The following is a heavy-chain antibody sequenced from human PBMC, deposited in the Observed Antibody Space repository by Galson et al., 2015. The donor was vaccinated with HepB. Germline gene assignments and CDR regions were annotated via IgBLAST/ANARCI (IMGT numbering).Heavy chain of an antibody. CDR1: GGSISPYY. CDR3: AKIGACQDCVYANWFDP. Sequence: ETLSLTCTVSGGSISPYYWSWIRQPPGKGLEWIGYIYNSGSTSYNPSLKSRVTISVDPSKNQFSLKLNSMTAADTAVYYCAKIGACQDCVYANWFDPWGQGTLVIASS. J-gene: IGHJ5*02. CDR2: IYNSGST. V-gene: IGHV4-59*08. D-gene: IGHD2-8*01.